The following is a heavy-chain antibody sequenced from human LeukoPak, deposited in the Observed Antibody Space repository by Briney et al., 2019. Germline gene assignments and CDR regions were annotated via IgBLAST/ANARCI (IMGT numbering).Heavy chain of an antibody. D-gene: IGHD3-10*01. CDR3: ARAYGSGSSYHPDY. J-gene: IGHJ4*02. CDR2: INPNSGGT. Sequence: ASVKASCKASGYTFTGYYMHWVRQAPGQGLEWMGWINPNSGGTNTSQKFQDRVTLTRDTSINTAYMELSSLRSDDTAVYYCARAYGSGSSYHPDYWGLGTLVTVSS. V-gene: IGHV1-2*02. CDR1: GYTFTGYY.